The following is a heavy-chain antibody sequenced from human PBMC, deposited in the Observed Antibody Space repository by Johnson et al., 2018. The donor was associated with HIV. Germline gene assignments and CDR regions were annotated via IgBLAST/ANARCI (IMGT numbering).Heavy chain of an antibody. J-gene: IGHJ3*02. CDR3: AKELADSSGYYADAFDI. Sequence: QMLLVESGGGVVQPGRSVRLSCVASGFSFNRYAMHWVRQAPGKGLEWVAVISYDGSNKYYADSVKGRLTISRDNSKNTLYLQMNSLRAEDTAVYYCAKELADSSGYYADAFDIWGQGTMVTVSS. V-gene: IGHV3-30-3*01. CDR2: ISYDGSNK. D-gene: IGHD3-22*01. CDR1: GFSFNRYA.